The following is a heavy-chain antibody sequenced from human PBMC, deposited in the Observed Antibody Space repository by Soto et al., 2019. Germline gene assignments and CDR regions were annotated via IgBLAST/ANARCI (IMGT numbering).Heavy chain of an antibody. CDR1: GFTFSSYI. CDR3: ARERGSSWPFDY. D-gene: IGHD6-13*01. V-gene: IGHV3-21*01. CDR2: ISSSSSYI. Sequence: GGSLRLSCAASGFTFSSYIMNWVRQAPGKGLEWVSSISSSSSYIYYADSVKGRFTISRDNAKNSLYLQMNSLRAEDTAVYYCARERGSSWPFDYWGQGTLVTVSS. J-gene: IGHJ4*02.